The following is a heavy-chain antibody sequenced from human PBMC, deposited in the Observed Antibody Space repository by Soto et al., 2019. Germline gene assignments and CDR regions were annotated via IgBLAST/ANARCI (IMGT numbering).Heavy chain of an antibody. CDR3: GTGFDV. CDR1: GFTFRSHR. V-gene: IGHV3-74*01. J-gene: IGHJ4*02. CDR2: IDTDGGGT. Sequence: EVQLVESGGGLVQPGGSLRVSCAASGFTFRSHRIHWVRQAPGKGLEWVSRIDTDGGGTSYADSVKGRFTITTDNAEKTVYLQMNGLGVEDTAVYYCGTGFDVWGQGTLVTVSS.